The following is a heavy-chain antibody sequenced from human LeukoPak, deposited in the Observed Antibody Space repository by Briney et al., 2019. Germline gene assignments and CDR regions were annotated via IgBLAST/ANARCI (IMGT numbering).Heavy chain of an antibody. CDR2: IIPILGIA. CDR1: GGTFSSYA. V-gene: IGHV1-69*04. Sequence: ASVKVSCKASGGTFSSYAISWVRQSPGQGLEWMGRIIPILGIANYAQKFQGRVTITADKSTSTAYMELSSLRSEDTAVYCCARGYRGGDCTVYYYYGMDVWGQGTRVSVFS. J-gene: IGHJ6*02. D-gene: IGHD2-21*02. CDR3: ARGYRGGDCTVYYYYGMDV.